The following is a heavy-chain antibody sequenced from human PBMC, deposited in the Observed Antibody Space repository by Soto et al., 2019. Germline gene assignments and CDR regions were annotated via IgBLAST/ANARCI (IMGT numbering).Heavy chain of an antibody. Sequence: ASVKVSCKASGYTFTGYYMHWVRQAPGQGLEWMGWINPNSGGTNYAQKFQGRVTMTRDTSISTAYMELSRLRSDDTAVYCCARVGILVGGTDPFSIRGQGTMVTAS. D-gene: IGHD2-21*01. V-gene: IGHV1-2*02. CDR1: GYTFTGYY. CDR3: ARVGILVGGTDPFSI. CDR2: INPNSGGT. J-gene: IGHJ3*02.